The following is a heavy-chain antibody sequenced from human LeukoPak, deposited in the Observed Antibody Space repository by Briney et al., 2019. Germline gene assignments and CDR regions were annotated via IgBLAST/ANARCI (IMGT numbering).Heavy chain of an antibody. V-gene: IGHV4-39*07. D-gene: IGHD3-9*01. CDR2: IYYSGST. Sequence: SETLSLTCTVSGGSISSSSYYWGWIRQPPGKGLEWIGSIYYSGSTYYNPSLKSRVTISVDTSKNQFSLKLSSVTAADTAVYYCARGVLRYFDWLFFDYWGQGTLVTVSS. CDR1: GGSISSSSYY. CDR3: ARGVLRYFDWLFFDY. J-gene: IGHJ4*02.